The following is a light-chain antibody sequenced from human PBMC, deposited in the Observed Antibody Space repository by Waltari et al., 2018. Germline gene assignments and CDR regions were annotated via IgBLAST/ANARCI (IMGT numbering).Light chain of an antibody. J-gene: IGKJ4*01. CDR3: QQFHSLLN. CDR1: QDINNY. CDR2: EAS. V-gene: IGKV1-33*01. Sequence: DIQMTQSPSSLSASVGDSVTITCQASQDINNYLNWYQQKPGKAPKLLLYEASNLETGVPSRFSGSGSGTTFTFTISSLQPEDIATYDCQQFHSLLNFGGGTKVEIK.